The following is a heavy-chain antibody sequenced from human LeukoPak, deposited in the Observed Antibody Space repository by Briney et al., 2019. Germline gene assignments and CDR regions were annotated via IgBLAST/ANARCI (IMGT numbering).Heavy chain of an antibody. D-gene: IGHD2-2*01. CDR2: IYYSGST. V-gene: IGHV4-59*01. CDR1: GGSISSYY. J-gene: IGHJ4*02. Sequence: SETLSLTCTVSGGSISSYYWSWIRQPPEKGLEWIGYIYYSGSTNYNPSLKSRVTISVDTSKNQFSLKLSSVTAADTAVYYCAREGLSDYFDYWGQGTLVTVSS. CDR3: AREGLSDYFDY.